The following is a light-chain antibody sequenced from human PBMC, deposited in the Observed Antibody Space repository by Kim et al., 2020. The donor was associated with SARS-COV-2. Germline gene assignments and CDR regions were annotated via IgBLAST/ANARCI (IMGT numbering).Light chain of an antibody. J-gene: IGLJ3*02. V-gene: IGLV2-11*01. Sequence: QSALTQPRSVSGSPGPSVTISCTGTSSDVGGYNHVSWYQQHPGKAPKLMIYDVSKRPSGVPDRFSGSKSGNTASLTISGLQAEDEADYYCCSYAGSYAWVFGGGTQLTVL. CDR2: DVS. CDR3: CSYAGSYAWV. CDR1: SSDVGGYNH.